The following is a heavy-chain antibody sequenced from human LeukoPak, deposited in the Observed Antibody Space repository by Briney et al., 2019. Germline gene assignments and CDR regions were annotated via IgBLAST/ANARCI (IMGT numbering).Heavy chain of an antibody. CDR1: GYSFTSYW. J-gene: IGHJ4*02. V-gene: IGHV5-51*01. CDR2: IYPGDSDT. Sequence: RGESLKISCKGSGYSFTSYWIGWVRQMPGKGLEWMGIIYPGDSDTRYSPFFQGQVTISADKSISTAYLQWSSLKASDTAMYYCARARSGYSGYGPFDYWGQGTLVTVSS. CDR3: ARARSGYSGYGPFDY. D-gene: IGHD5-12*01.